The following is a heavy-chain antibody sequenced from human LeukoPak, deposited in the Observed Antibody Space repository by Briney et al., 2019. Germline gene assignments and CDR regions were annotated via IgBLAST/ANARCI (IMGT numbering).Heavy chain of an antibody. V-gene: IGHV3-53*01. CDR1: GFTVSSNY. CDR2: IYSGGST. J-gene: IGHJ4*02. Sequence: GESLRLSCAASGFTVSSNYMSWVRQAPGKGLEWVSVIYSGGSTYYADSVKGRSTISRDNSKNTLYLQMNSLRAEDTAVYYCARMKISYFDYWGQGTLVTVSS. CDR3: ARMKISYFDY.